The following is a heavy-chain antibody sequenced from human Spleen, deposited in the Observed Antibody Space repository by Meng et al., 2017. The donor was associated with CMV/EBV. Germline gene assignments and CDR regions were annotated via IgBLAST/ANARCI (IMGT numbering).Heavy chain of an antibody. CDR3: AKSPGSRIDYYFDY. CDR2: ISGSGGST. V-gene: IGHV3-23*01. CDR1: GFTFSSYA. D-gene: IGHD1-26*01. J-gene: IGHJ4*02. Sequence: SGFTFSSYAMNWVRQAPGKGLEWVSAISGSGGSTYYADSVKGRFTISRDNSKNTLYLQMNSLRAEDTAVYYCAKSPGSRIDYYFDYWGQGTLVTSPQ.